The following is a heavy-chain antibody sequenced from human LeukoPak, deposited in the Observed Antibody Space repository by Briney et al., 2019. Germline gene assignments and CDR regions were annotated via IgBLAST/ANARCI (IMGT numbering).Heavy chain of an antibody. CDR3: ARETFGGVIVKWKQSS. D-gene: IGHD3-16*02. CDR1: GFTFRDYY. Sequence: KSGGSLRLSCAASGFTFRDYYMSWIRQAPGKGLEWVSYISSSGSTIYYADSVKGRFTISRDNAKNSLYLQMNSLRAEDTAVYYCARETFGGVIVKWKQSSWGQGTLVTVSS. CDR2: ISSSGSTI. J-gene: IGHJ4*02. V-gene: IGHV3-11*01.